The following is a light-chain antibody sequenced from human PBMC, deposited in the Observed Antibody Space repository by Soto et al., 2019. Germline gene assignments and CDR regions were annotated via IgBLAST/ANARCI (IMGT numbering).Light chain of an antibody. J-gene: IGKJ4*01. CDR2: GAS. CDR1: QSVSGN. Sequence: EIVLTQSPATLSVSPGERATLSCRASQSVSGNLAWYQQRPGQAPRLLIYGASTRATGIPARFSGSGSGTEFTLTISSLQSEDFAVYYCQQYNNWPPLTFGGGTKVEIK. V-gene: IGKV3-15*01. CDR3: QQYNNWPPLT.